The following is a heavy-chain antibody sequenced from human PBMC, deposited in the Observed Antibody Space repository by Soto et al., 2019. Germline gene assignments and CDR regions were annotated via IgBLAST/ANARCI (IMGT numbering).Heavy chain of an antibody. D-gene: IGHD3-22*01. J-gene: IGHJ6*02. V-gene: IGHV3-53*01. CDR2: IYSGGST. CDR1: GFTVSSNY. CDR3: ATTSGSSGYSPGYYYGMDV. Sequence: PGGSLRLSCAASGFTVSSNYMSWVRQAPGKGLEWVSVIYSGGSTYYADSVKGRFTISRDNSKNTLYLQMNSLRAEDTAVYYCATTSGSSGYSPGYYYGMDVWGQGTTVTVSS.